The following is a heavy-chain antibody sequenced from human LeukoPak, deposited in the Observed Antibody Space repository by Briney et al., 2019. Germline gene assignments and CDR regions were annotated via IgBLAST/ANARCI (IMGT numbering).Heavy chain of an antibody. J-gene: IGHJ6*02. V-gene: IGHV3-33*01. CDR1: GFTFSSYG. Sequence: HGGSLRLSCAASGFTFSSYGMHWVRQAPGKGLEWVAVIWYDGSNKYYADSVKGRFTISRDNSKNTLYLQMNSLRAEDTAVYYCARDSRGSGTYGMDVWGQGTTVTVSS. CDR3: ARDSRGSGTYGMDV. CDR2: IWYDGSNK. D-gene: IGHD3-10*01.